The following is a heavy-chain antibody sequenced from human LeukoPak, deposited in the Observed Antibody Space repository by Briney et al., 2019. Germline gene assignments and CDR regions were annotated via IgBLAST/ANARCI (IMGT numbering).Heavy chain of an antibody. CDR1: GFTFDDYG. V-gene: IGHV3-20*04. Sequence: GGSLRLSCAASGFTFDDYGMSWVRQAPGKGLEWVSGINWNGGSTGYADSVKGRFTISRDNAKNSLYLQMNSLRAEDTAVYFCARAIEWLGYFDYWGQGTLVTVSS. J-gene: IGHJ4*02. CDR2: INWNGGST. D-gene: IGHD3-3*01. CDR3: ARAIEWLGYFDY.